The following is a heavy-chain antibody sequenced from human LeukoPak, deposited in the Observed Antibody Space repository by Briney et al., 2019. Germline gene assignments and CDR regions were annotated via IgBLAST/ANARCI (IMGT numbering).Heavy chain of an antibody. CDR3: AREQSHGYNSRVLDY. V-gene: IGHV4-59*01. CDR2: INHSGST. J-gene: IGHJ4*02. Sequence: SETLSLTCTVSGGSISSYYWSWIRQPPGKGLEWIGYINHSGSTNYNPSLKSRVTISVDTSKNQFSLKLSSVTAADTAVYYRAREQSHGYNSRVLDYWGQGTLVTVSS. CDR1: GGSISSYY. D-gene: IGHD5-24*01.